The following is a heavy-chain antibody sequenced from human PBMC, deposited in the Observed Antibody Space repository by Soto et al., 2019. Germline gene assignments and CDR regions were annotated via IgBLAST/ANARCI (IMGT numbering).Heavy chain of an antibody. CDR1: GGSISSFH. CDR2: ISNSGST. V-gene: IGHV4-59*01. CDR3: ARGVVGASTGFQH. D-gene: IGHD1-26*01. Sequence: QVQLQESGPGLVKTSETLSLTCTVSGGSISSFHWSWIRQPPGKGLGWIGFISNSGSTNYNPSLKSRVTISLDTSKNQFSLKLSSVSAADTAVYYCARGVVGASTGFQHWGQVTLVTVSS. J-gene: IGHJ1*01.